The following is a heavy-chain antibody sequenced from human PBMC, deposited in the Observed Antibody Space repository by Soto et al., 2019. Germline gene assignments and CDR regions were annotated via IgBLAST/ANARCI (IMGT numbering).Heavy chain of an antibody. Sequence: HPGGSLRLSCAASGFTFSSYAMSWVRQAPGKGLEWVSAISGSGGSTYYADSVKGRFTISRDNSKNTLYLQMNSLRAEDTAEYYCAKGGGINKHFDYWGQGTLVTVSS. D-gene: IGHD1-26*01. CDR1: GFTFSSYA. J-gene: IGHJ4*02. CDR3: AKGGGINKHFDY. V-gene: IGHV3-23*01. CDR2: ISGSGGST.